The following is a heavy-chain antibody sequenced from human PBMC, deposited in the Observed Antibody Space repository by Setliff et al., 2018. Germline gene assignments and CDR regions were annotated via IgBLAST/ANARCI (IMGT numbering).Heavy chain of an antibody. J-gene: IGHJ5*02. V-gene: IGHV4-4*07. D-gene: IGHD6-19*01. CDR3: ARDTSSDWAAWFDP. Sequence: SETLSLTCTVSGGSISTYYWSWIRRPAGKGLEWIGRVFVSGSTNYNSSLKSRDTMSVDTSKNQFSLKLTSVTAADTAMYYCARDTSSDWAAWFDPWSQGILVTVSS. CDR2: VFVSGST. CDR1: GGSISTYY.